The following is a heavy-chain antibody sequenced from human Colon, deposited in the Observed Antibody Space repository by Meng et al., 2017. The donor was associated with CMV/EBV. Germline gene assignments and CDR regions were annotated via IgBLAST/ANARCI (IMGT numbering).Heavy chain of an antibody. J-gene: IGHJ5*02. D-gene: IGHD3-22*01. CDR3: ARTLVTTAGSGWFDP. Sequence: GGSFSSGGYCWSWIRQHPGKGLEWIGYIFSSGSTYYNPSFRSRVIISVDTSKNQFSLNLTSVTAADTAVYYCARTLVTTAGSGWFDPWGQGTLVTVSS. CDR1: GGSFSSGGYC. V-gene: IGHV4-31*02. CDR2: IFSSGST.